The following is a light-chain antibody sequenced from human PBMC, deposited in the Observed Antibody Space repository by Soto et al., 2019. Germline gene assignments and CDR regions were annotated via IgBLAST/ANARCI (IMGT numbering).Light chain of an antibody. CDR1: SSDIGSYNL. CDR3: CSHSESSTNWV. J-gene: IGLJ3*02. Sequence: QSALTQPASMSGSPGQSITISCTGTSSDIGSYNLVSWYQQHPGKAPKLMIYEGSKRPSGVSNRFSGSKSGNTASLTISGLQAEDEADYYCCSHSESSTNWVFGGGTKLTVL. V-gene: IGLV2-23*01. CDR2: EGS.